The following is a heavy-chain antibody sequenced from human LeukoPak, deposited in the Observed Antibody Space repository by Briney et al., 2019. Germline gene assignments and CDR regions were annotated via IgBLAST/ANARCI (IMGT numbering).Heavy chain of an antibody. D-gene: IGHD4-17*01. CDR1: VDSFSRFG. CDR2: IIPMFGTP. J-gene: IGHJ3*01. Sequence: SVKVPCKVSVDSFSRFGISWVRLAPVEGLEWMGGIIPMFGTPNYAQKFKDRVTITADESTTTAYMEVSSLRSDDTAVYSCARDRDFGDYGLLWDWAQGPTVFVS. V-gene: IGHV1-69*13. CDR3: ARDRDFGDYGLLWD.